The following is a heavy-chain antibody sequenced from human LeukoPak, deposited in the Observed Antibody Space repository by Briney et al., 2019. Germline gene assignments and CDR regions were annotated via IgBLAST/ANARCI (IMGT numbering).Heavy chain of an antibody. V-gene: IGHV3-48*03. J-gene: IGHJ4*02. D-gene: IGHD6-19*01. CDR3: VLRGAVAAADF. Sequence: GGSLRLSCAASGFTFSSYEMNWVRQAPGKGLEWVLYISSSGSPIYYADSVEGRFTISRDNAKNSLYLQMNSLRAEDTAVYYCVLRGAVAAADFWGQGTLVTVSS. CDR1: GFTFSSYE. CDR2: ISSSGSPI.